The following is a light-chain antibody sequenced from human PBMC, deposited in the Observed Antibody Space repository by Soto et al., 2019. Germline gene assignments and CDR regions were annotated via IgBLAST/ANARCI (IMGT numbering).Light chain of an antibody. CDR2: DVS. V-gene: IGLV2-11*01. J-gene: IGLJ1*01. CDR3: QSYDSSLGGFYV. Sequence: QSALTQPRSVSGSPGQSVTISCTGTSSDVGGYNYVSWYQQHPGKAPKLMIYDVSKRPSGVPDRFSGSTSGTSASLAIAGLQAEDEADYYCQSYDSSLGGFYVFGTGTKLTVL. CDR1: SSDVGGYNY.